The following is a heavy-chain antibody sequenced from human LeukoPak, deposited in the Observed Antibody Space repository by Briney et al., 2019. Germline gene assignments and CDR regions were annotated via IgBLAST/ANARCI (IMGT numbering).Heavy chain of an antibody. V-gene: IGHV4-39*01. CDR3: ARSLVVAATVDY. CDR1: GGSITTGPYY. J-gene: IGHJ4*02. D-gene: IGHD2-15*01. Sequence: SETLPLTCTVSGGSITTGPYYWSWIRRPPGKGLEWIATIYHTGGSYYNSSLKGRATISVDTSKSQFSLKLSSVTAADTALYYCARSLVVAATVDYWGQGTLVTVSS. CDR2: IYHTGGS.